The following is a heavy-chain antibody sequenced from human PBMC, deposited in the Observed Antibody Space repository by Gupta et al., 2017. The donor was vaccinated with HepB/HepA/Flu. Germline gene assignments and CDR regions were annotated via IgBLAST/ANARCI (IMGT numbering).Heavy chain of an antibody. CDR1: GGTFSSYA. V-gene: IGHV1-69*01. CDR2: IIPIFGTA. CDR3: ARDPEGYCSSTSCYTPGFRFDP. D-gene: IGHD2-2*02. J-gene: IGHJ5*02. Sequence: QVQLVQSGAEVKKPGSSVKVSCKASGGTFSSYAISWVRQAPGQGLEWMGGIIPIFGTANYAQKFQGRVTITADESTSTAYMELSSLRSEDTAVYYCARDPEGYCSSTSCYTPGFRFDPWGQGTLVTVSS.